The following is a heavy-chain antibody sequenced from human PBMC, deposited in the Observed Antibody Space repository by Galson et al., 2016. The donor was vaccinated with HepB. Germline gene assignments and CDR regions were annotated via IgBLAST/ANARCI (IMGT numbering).Heavy chain of an antibody. CDR3: ARVQGDILTGYDY. Sequence: SVKVSCKASGGTFSSFAISWVRQAPRQGLEWMGGIIPIFGTANYAQKFQGRVTITADESTSTAYMELSSLISEDTAVYYCARVQGDILTGYDYWDQGTLVTVSS. V-gene: IGHV1-69*13. J-gene: IGHJ4*02. CDR2: IIPIFGTA. D-gene: IGHD3-9*01. CDR1: GGTFSSFA.